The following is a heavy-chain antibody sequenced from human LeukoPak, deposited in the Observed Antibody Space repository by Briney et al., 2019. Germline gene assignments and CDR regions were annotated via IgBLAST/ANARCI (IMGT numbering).Heavy chain of an antibody. J-gene: IGHJ4*02. D-gene: IGHD5-24*01. CDR1: GYSISSGYY. V-gene: IGHV4-38-2*01. CDR3: ARLVEMATIVDY. CDR2: IYHSGST. Sequence: SETLSLTCAVSGYSISSGYYWDWIRQPPGKGLEWIGSIYHSGSTYYNPSLKSRVTISVDTSKNQFSLKLSSVTAADTAAYYCARLVEMATIVDYWGQGTLVTVSS.